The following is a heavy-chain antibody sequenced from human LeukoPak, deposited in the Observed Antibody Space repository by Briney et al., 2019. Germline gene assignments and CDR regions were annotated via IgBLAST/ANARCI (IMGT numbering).Heavy chain of an antibody. Sequence: LSETLSLTCNVSGFSITSSYYWSWIRQPPGKGLEWIGSIYRSGSTYYNRSLNSRVTISVDTSKNQFSVKLTSVTAADTAVYYCARNRYYYGSGNYGVPNWFDPWGQGTLVTVSS. CDR3: ARNRYYYGSGNYGVPNWFDP. V-gene: IGHV4-38-2*02. J-gene: IGHJ5*02. CDR1: GFSITSSYY. D-gene: IGHD3-10*01. CDR2: IYRSGST.